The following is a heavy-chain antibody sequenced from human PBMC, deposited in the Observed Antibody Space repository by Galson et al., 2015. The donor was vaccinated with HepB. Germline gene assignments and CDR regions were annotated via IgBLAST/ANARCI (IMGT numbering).Heavy chain of an antibody. J-gene: IGHJ4*02. CDR1: GFTFNTYA. D-gene: IGHD2-8*01. CDR2: ISSGGDAA. V-gene: IGHV3-23*01. Sequence: SLRLSCAASGFTFNTYAIRWVRQAPGKGLEWVSAISSGGDAAFYADSVKGRFIISKDNSKHTVYLQMESLRAEDTAVYYCAKPGYCTTSSCTYYFDYWGQGTLVIVSS. CDR3: AKPGYCTTSSCTYYFDY.